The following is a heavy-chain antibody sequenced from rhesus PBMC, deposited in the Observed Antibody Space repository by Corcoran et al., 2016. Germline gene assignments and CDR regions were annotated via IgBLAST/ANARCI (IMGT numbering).Heavy chain of an antibody. Sequence: EVQLVESGGGLAKPGGSLRLSCATSGFTFSDYYMDWVRQAPGKGLGWVSRISNGSSSTRYADSVKGRFTISRENAKNTLYLQMDSLRAEDTALYYCARDRRGMGGDLDSWGQGVVVTVSS. CDR1: GFTFSDYY. CDR3: ARDRRGMGGDLDS. D-gene: IGHD1-1-1*01. V-gene: IGHV3-178*01. J-gene: IGHJ6*01. CDR2: ISNGSSST.